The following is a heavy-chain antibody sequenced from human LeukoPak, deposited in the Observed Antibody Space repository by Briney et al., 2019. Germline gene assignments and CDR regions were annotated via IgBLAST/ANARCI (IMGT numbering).Heavy chain of an antibody. Sequence: GGSLRLSCVVSGFTFSGYAVSWVRQAPGKGLEWVSASSGSGAHTYYADSVKGRFTISRDNSKNTLFLQMNSLRAEDTAVYYCAKHTGFYSSSFPNDYWGQGTLVTVSS. CDR1: GFTFSGYA. V-gene: IGHV3-23*01. J-gene: IGHJ4*02. CDR2: SSGSGAHT. CDR3: AKHTGFYSSSFPNDY. D-gene: IGHD6-6*01.